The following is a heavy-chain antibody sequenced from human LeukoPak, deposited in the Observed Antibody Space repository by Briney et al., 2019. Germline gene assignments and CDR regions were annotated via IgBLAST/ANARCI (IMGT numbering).Heavy chain of an antibody. CDR1: GGSISSYY. CDR3: ARVSGSSNPYYYYYMDV. Sequence: SETLSLTCAVSGGSISSYYWSWIRQPAGKGLEWIGRIYTSGSTNYNPSLKSRVTMSVDTSKNQFSLKLSSVAAADTAVYYCARVSGSSNPYYYYYMDVWGKGTTVTVSS. V-gene: IGHV4-4*07. CDR2: IYTSGST. D-gene: IGHD6-19*01. J-gene: IGHJ6*03.